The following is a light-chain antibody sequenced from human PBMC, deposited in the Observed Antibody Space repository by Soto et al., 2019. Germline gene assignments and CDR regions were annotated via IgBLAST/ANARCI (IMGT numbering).Light chain of an antibody. V-gene: IGLV1-44*01. CDR2: SNN. CDR1: SSNIGSNT. J-gene: IGLJ1*01. Sequence: QSVLTQPPSASGTPGQRVTISCSGSSSNIGSNTVNWYQQLPGTAPKLLIYSNNQRPSGVPDRFSGSKSGTSASLAISGLQSEDEADYYCAAWDDSLNGQVFGTGTKVTVL. CDR3: AAWDDSLNGQV.